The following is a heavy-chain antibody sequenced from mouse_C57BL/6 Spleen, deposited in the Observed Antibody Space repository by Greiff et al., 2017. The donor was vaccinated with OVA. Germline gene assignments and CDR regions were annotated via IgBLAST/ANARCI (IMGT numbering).Heavy chain of an antibody. CDR1: GFTFSSYA. V-gene: IGHV5-4*01. CDR2: ISDGGSYT. J-gene: IGHJ3*01. CDR3: AREGDYSNRAWFAY. D-gene: IGHD2-5*01. Sequence: EVRLMESGGGLVKPGGSLKLSCAASGFTFSSYAMSWVRQTPEKRLEWVATISDGGSYTYYPDNVKGRFTISRDNAKNNLYLQMSHLKSEDTAMYYCAREGDYSNRAWFAYWGQGTLVTVSA.